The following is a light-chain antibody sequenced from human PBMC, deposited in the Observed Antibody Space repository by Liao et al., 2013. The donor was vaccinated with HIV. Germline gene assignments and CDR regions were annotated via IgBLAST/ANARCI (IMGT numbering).Light chain of an antibody. CDR1: KLGDKY. J-gene: IGLJ1*01. CDR2: QDT. V-gene: IGLV3-1*01. Sequence: SYELTQPPSVSVSPGQTTRIPCSGDKLGDKYAYWYQQKPGQSPLLVIYQDTKRPSGIPERFSGSNSGNTATLTIRGTQAVDEADYYCQAWDSSTAGVFGAGTKVTVL. CDR3: QAWDSSTAGV.